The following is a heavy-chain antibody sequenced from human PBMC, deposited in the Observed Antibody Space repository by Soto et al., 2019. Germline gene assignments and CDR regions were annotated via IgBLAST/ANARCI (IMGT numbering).Heavy chain of an antibody. CDR1: GFTFSSYT. CDR2: ISSNGGST. J-gene: IGHJ6*02. V-gene: IGHV3-64D*06. CDR3: VKDRYSSSWYEFFHSGMDV. Sequence: PGGSLRLSCSASGFTFSSYTMHWVVRDPGKGLEYVSAISSNGGSTYYADSVKGRFTISRDNSKNTLYLQMSSLRAEDTAVYYCVKDRYSSSWYEFFHSGMDVWGQGTTVTVSS. D-gene: IGHD6-13*01.